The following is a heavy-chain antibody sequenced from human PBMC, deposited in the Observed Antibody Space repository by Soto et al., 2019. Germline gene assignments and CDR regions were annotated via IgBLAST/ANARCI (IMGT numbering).Heavy chain of an antibody. D-gene: IGHD3-10*01. CDR1: GGSISSGDYY. CDR3: ARVANRGSGSSIDY. CDR2: IYYRGST. Sequence: QVQLQESGPGLVKPSQTLSLTCTVSGGSISSGDYYWSWIRQPPGKGLEWIGYIYYRGSTYYNPSLKGRVTISLDTSKNQFSLKLSSVTAADTAVYYCARVANRGSGSSIDYWGQGTLVTVSS. J-gene: IGHJ4*02. V-gene: IGHV4-30-4*01.